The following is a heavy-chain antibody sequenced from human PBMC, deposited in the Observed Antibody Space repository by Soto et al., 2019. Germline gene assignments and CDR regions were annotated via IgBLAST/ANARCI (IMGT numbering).Heavy chain of an antibody. D-gene: IGHD2-15*01. Sequence: QVQLVESGGGVVPPGGSLRVSCVVSGFTFSSYNMHWVRQAPGEGLEWVAVISYDGANTYYADSVKGRFTISRAISRDTLSLQMSRLRVEDTAVYYCARDCYNRGGFDFWGQGTLVSVSS. CDR1: GFTFSSYN. CDR2: ISYDGANT. CDR3: ARDCYNRGGFDF. V-gene: IGHV3-30-3*01. J-gene: IGHJ4*02.